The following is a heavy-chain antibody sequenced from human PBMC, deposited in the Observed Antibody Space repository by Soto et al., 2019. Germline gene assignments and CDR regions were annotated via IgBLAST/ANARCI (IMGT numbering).Heavy chain of an antibody. V-gene: IGHV3-21*01. Sequence: WWSLRLSCISSVFTFRTYTMNWFRQAPGKGLEWVSGIRGFSPYTFYAESVKGRFTISRDNAKNSLYLQMNSLGAEDTAVYYCARDRGYDAHDYYYNAMDVWGQGTTVTVSS. CDR1: VFTFRTYT. CDR3: ARDRGYDAHDYYYNAMDV. CDR2: IRGFSPYT. J-gene: IGHJ6*02. D-gene: IGHD2-15*01.